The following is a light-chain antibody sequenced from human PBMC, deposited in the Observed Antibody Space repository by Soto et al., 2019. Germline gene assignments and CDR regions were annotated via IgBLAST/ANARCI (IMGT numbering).Light chain of an antibody. V-gene: IGLV2-14*01. J-gene: IGLJ1*01. CDR3: SSFTSSITYV. CDR2: DVT. Sequence: QSFLTQHASVSGPPGQSITISCTGTSSDVGGYNSVSWYRQDPGKAPKLMIYDVTNRPSGVSNRFSGSKSGNTASLTISGLQAEDEADYYCSSFTSSITYVFGTGTKVTVL. CDR1: SSDVGGYNS.